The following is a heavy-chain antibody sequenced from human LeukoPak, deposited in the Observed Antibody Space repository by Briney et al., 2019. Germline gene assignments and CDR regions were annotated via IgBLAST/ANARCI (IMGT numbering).Heavy chain of an antibody. CDR3: ARDGDSSGYYAAFDI. CDR2: ISSSSSII. Sequence: GGSLRLSCAASGFTFRNAWMNWVRQAPGKGLEWLSYISSSSSIIYYADSVKGRFTISRDNAKNSLYLQMNSLRDEDTAVYYCARDGDSSGYYAAFDIWGQGTMVTVSS. CDR1: GFTFRNAW. D-gene: IGHD3-22*01. J-gene: IGHJ3*02. V-gene: IGHV3-48*02.